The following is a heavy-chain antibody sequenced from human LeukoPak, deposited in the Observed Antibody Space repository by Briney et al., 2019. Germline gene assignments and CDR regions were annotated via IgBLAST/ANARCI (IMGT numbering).Heavy chain of an antibody. J-gene: IGHJ3*02. D-gene: IGHD2-2*01. CDR2: INPSGGST. CDR1: GYTFTSYY. CDR3: ARAGDIVVVPAAIEAFDI. V-gene: IGHV1-46*01. Sequence: GASVKVSCKASGYTFTSYYMHGVRQAPGQGLEWMGVINPSGGSTNYAQKFQGRVTMTRDTYTSTVYMELSSLRAEDTAVYYCARAGDIVVVPAAIEAFDIWGQGTMVTVSS.